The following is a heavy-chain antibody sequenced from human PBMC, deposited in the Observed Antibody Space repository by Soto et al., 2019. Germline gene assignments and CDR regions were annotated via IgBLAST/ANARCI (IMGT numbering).Heavy chain of an antibody. CDR2: IYYSGST. D-gene: IGHD3-10*01. V-gene: IGHV4-30-4*01. J-gene: IGHJ4*02. CDR1: GGSISSGDYY. CDR3: ARDVYYGSGSYSYYFDY. Sequence: PSETLSLTCTVSGGSISSGDYYWSWIRQPPGKGLEWIGYIYYSGSTYYNPSLKSRVTISVDTSKNQFSLKLSSVTAAGTAVYYCARDVYYGSGSYSYYFDYWGQGTLVTVSS.